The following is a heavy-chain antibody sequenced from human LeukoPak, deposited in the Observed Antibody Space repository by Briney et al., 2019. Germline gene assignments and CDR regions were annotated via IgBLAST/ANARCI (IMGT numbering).Heavy chain of an antibody. CDR2: IYNTGSA. J-gene: IGHJ6*02. D-gene: IGHD5-18*01. CDR3: AREIRGYSYGSGYYGMDV. Sequence: SETLSLTCNVSGASISSHYWNWIRQPAGKGLEWIGRIYNTGSANYNPSLKSRVTISVDTSKNQFSLKLSSVTAADTAVYYCAREIRGYSYGSGYYGMDVWGQGTTVTVSS. CDR1: GASISSHY. V-gene: IGHV4-4*07.